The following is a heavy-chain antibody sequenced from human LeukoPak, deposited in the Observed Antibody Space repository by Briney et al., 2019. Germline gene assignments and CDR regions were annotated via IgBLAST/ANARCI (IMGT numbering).Heavy chain of an antibody. Sequence: GGSLRLSCAASGFTLSSYSMNWVRQAPGKGLEWVSSISSSSSYIYCADSVKGRFTISRDNAKNSLYLQMNSPRAEDTAVYYCAREGAYCGGDCYDAFDIWGQGTMVTVSS. CDR1: GFTLSSYS. D-gene: IGHD2-21*02. CDR3: AREGAYCGGDCYDAFDI. CDR2: ISSSSSYI. V-gene: IGHV3-21*01. J-gene: IGHJ3*02.